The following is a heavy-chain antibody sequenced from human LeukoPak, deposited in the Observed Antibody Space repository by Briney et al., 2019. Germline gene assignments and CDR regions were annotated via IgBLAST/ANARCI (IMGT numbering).Heavy chain of an antibody. D-gene: IGHD2-15*01. V-gene: IGHV1-2*02. CDR2: INPNSGGT. Sequence: ASVKVSCKASGYTFTGYYMHWVRQAPGQGLEWMGWINPNSGGTNYAQKFQGRVTMTRDTSISTAYMELSRLRSDDTAVYYCARGWGYCSGGSCYPGGTMDVWAKGPRSPSP. CDR1: GYTFTGYY. CDR3: ARGWGYCSGGSCYPGGTMDV. J-gene: IGHJ6*03.